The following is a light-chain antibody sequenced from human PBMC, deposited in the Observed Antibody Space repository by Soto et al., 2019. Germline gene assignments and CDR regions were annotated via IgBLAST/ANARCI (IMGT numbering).Light chain of an antibody. CDR2: GAS. Sequence: EIVLTQSPATLSVSPGQRATLSCRASQYPSSKLAWYQQKPGQAPRLLIYGASTRATGIPARFSGSGSGTEFTLAISSLQSEDFALYYCQQYDSWPRTFGQGTKVEIK. V-gene: IGKV3-15*01. CDR3: QQYDSWPRT. CDR1: QYPSSK. J-gene: IGKJ1*01.